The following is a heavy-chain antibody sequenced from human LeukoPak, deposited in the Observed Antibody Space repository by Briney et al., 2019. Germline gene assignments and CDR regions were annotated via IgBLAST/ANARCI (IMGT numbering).Heavy chain of an antibody. J-gene: IGHJ5*02. CDR2: ISYDGSNK. D-gene: IGHD3-16*01. CDR1: GFTFRSFA. V-gene: IGHV3-30*04. CDR3: ARDPGGRAPENWFDP. Sequence: GRSLRRSCAASGFTFRSFAMHWVRQAPGKGLEWVAVISYDGSNKYYADSVKGRFTISRDNSKNTLYLQMNSLRAEDTAVYYCARDPGGRAPENWFDPWGQGTLVTVSS.